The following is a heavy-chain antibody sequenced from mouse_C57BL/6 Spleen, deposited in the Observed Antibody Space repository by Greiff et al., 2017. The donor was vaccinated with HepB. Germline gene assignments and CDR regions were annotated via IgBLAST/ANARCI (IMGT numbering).Heavy chain of an antibody. CDR1: GYTFTDYY. D-gene: IGHD2-1*01. Sequence: VQLQQSGAELVRPGASVKLSCKASGYTFTDYYINWVKQRPGQGLEWIARIYPGSGNTYYNEKFKGKATLTAEKSSSTAYMQLSSLTSEDSAVYFCARSRGYGNYFDYWGQGTTLTVSS. V-gene: IGHV1-76*01. CDR3: ARSRGYGNYFDY. J-gene: IGHJ2*01. CDR2: IYPGSGNT.